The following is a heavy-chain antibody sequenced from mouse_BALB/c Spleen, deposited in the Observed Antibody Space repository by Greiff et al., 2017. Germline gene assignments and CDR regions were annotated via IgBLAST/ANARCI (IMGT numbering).Heavy chain of an antibody. CDR3: ASEIGLDY. CDR1: GYNFTSYW. CDR2: IYPGSGST. Sequence: QLQQSGAELVKPGTSVKLSCKASGYNFTSYWINWVKLRPGQGLEWIGDIYPGSGSTNYNEKFKSKATLTVDTSSSTAYMQLSSLASEDSALYYCASEIGLDYWGQGTTLTVSS. J-gene: IGHJ2*01. V-gene: IGHV1-55*01.